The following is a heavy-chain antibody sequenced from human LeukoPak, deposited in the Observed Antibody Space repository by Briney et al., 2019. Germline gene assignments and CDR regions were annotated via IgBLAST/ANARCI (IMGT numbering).Heavy chain of an antibody. CDR2: TYYRSKWYN. Sequence: PSQTLSLTCAISGDSVSSNSAAWNWIRQSPSRGLEWLGRTYYRSKWYNDYAVSVKSRITINPDTSKNQFSLQLNSVTPEDTAVYYCAREGDSSGKAPRPYYYYGVDVWGQGTTVTVSS. CDR3: AREGDSSGKAPRPYYYYGVDV. J-gene: IGHJ6*02. D-gene: IGHD3-22*01. V-gene: IGHV6-1*01. CDR1: GDSVSSNSAA.